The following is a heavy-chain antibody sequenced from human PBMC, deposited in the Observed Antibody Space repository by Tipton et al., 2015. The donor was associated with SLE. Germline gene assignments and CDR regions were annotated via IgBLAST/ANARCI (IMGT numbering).Heavy chain of an antibody. Sequence: QLVQSGAEVKKPGESLKISCEGSGYSFTYYWIGWVRQMPGKGLEWMGIIYPGDSETAYSPSFEGQVTLSADTSINTAYLQWKSLEAPDTAMYYCAILGAVRCVSPDGSEPLGQGTLVTVSS. CDR1: GYSFTYYW. CDR3: AILGAVRCVSPDGSEP. D-gene: IGHD3-10*02. V-gene: IGHV5-51*03. J-gene: IGHJ5*02. CDR2: IYPGDSET.